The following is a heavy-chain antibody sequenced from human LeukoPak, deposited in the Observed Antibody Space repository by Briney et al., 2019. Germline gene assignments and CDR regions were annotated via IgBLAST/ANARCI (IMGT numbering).Heavy chain of an antibody. J-gene: IGHJ4*02. Sequence: SETLSLTCTVSGGSITSGAYYWGWIRQPPGKGLEWIGSINYSGSTYSNPSLKSRVTISVDTSKNQFSLKLISVTAADTAVYYCARNRRSYDSNCYQNYFAYWGQGTLVIVSS. CDR1: GGSITSGAYY. CDR3: ARNRRSYDSNCYQNYFAY. CDR2: INYSGST. D-gene: IGHD3-22*01. V-gene: IGHV4-39*01.